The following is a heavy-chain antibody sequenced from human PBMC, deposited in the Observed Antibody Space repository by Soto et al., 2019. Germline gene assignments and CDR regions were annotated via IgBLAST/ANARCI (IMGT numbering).Heavy chain of an antibody. D-gene: IGHD2-21*02. CDR3: ARESGDWPLNWFDP. CDR2: ITSDGKSK. J-gene: IGHJ5*02. Sequence: GSLRVSGAASGLNFSNSVMPWVRQHPAEGLVWVSRITSDGKSKAYAESVKGRFAISRDNAKNTLYLQMNGLTAEDTAVYYCARESGDWPLNWFDPWGQGTLVTVSS. CDR1: GLNFSNSV. V-gene: IGHV3-74*01.